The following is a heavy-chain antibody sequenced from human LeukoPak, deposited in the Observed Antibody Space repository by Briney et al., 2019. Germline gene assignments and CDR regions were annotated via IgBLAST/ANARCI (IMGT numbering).Heavy chain of an antibody. CDR3: ARLWFGELFDY. D-gene: IGHD3-10*01. V-gene: IGHV1-3*01. CDR2: INAGNGNT. J-gene: IGHJ4*02. CDR1: GYTFTSYA. Sequence: ASVKVSFKASGYTFTSYAMHWVRQAPGQRREWMGWINAGNGNTKYSQKFQGRVTITRDTSASTAYMELSSLRSEDTAVYYCARLWFGELFDYWGQGTLVTVSS.